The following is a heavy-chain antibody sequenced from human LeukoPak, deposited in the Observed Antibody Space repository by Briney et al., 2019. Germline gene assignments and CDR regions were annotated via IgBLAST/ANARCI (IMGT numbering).Heavy chain of an antibody. Sequence: GGSLRLSCAASGFTFRSYAMSWVRQAPGKGREWGSGISGSGDSTYYADSVKGRFSISRDNSKNTLWLQMNRLKDEDTAVYYCAKDPRAGSGWGSFDYWGQGTLVTVSS. J-gene: IGHJ4*02. CDR3: AKDPRAGSGWGSFDY. CDR1: GFTFRSYA. V-gene: IGHV3-23*01. CDR2: ISGSGDST. D-gene: IGHD6-19*01.